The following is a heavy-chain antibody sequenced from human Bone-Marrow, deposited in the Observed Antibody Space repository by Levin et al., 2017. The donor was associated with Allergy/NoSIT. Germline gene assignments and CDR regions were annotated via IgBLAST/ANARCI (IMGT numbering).Heavy chain of an antibody. CDR2: INHSGST. CDR3: ASYCSGGSCYPYFDY. Sequence: SETLSLTCAVYGGSFSGYYWSWIRQPPGKGLEWIGEINHSGSTNYNPSLKSRVTISVDTSKNQFSLKLSSVTAADTAVYYCASYCSGGSCYPYFDYWGQGTLVTVSS. D-gene: IGHD2-15*01. V-gene: IGHV4-34*01. CDR1: GGSFSGYY. J-gene: IGHJ4*02.